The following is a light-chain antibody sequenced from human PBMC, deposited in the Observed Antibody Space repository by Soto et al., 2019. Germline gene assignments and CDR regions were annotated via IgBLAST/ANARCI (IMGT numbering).Light chain of an antibody. CDR3: QQYDNLPLS. V-gene: IGKV1-33*01. CDR1: QDISNY. Sequence: DIQMTQSPSSLSASVGDRVTITCQASQDISNYLNWYQQKPGKAPKLVISDASNLETGAPSRFSGSGSGTDFTFTISSLQPEDIGTYFCQQYDNLPLSFGPGTTVEI. J-gene: IGKJ3*01. CDR2: DAS.